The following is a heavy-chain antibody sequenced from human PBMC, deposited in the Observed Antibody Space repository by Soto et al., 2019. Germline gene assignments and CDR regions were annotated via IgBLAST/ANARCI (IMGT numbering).Heavy chain of an antibody. CDR3: ARAVGGMVRGVISYYYGMDV. V-gene: IGHV4-4*02. CDR2: IYHSGST. Sequence: SETLSLTCAVSGGSISSSNWWSWVRQPPGKGLEWIGEIYHSGSTNYNPSLKSRVTISVDTSKNQFSLKLSSVTAADTAVYYCARAVGGMVRGVISYYYGMDVWGQGATVTVSS. D-gene: IGHD3-10*01. J-gene: IGHJ6*02. CDR1: GGSISSSNW.